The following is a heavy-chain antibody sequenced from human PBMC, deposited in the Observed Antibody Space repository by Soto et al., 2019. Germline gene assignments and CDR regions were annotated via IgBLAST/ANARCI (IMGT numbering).Heavy chain of an antibody. CDR3: AHRHFNKVAYFDY. CDR1: GFSLNSNGVA. CDR2: VYWNDDK. V-gene: IGHV2-5*01. Sequence: QITLKESGPMLVKPTQTLTLTCTVSGFSLNSNGVAVGWIRQPPGKALEWLAIVYWNDDKRYSPSLESRLTIARDASKNQVVLTMSNMDPVDTATYYCAHRHFNKVAYFDYWGQGTLVTLSS. J-gene: IGHJ4*02.